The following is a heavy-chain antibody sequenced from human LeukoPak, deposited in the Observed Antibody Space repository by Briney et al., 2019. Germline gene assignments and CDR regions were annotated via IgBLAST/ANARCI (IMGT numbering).Heavy chain of an antibody. V-gene: IGHV3-21*01. J-gene: IGHJ4*02. Sequence: PGGSLRLSCAASGFTFSSYSMSWVRQAPGKGLEWVSSISSSSSYIYYADSVKGRFTISRDNAKNSLYLQMNSLRAEDTAVYYCASYVGVGPFDYWGQGTLVTVSS. CDR3: ASYVGVGPFDY. D-gene: IGHD3-10*01. CDR2: ISSSSSYI. CDR1: GFTFSSYS.